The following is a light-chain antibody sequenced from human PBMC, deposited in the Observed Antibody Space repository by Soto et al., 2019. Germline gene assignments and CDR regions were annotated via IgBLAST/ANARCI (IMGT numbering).Light chain of an antibody. CDR1: SSDVVTYNL. Sequence: QSALTQPASVSGSPGQSITISCTGTSSDVVTYNLVSWYQQHPGKAPKLMIYEVTKRPSGVSNRFSGSKSGNTASLTISGLQAEDEADYYCCSYAGSNTLWVFGGGTKLTVL. V-gene: IGLV2-23*02. J-gene: IGLJ3*02. CDR2: EVT. CDR3: CSYAGSNTLWV.